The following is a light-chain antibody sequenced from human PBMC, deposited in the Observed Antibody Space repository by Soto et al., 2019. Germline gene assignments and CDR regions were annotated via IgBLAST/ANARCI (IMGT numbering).Light chain of an antibody. CDR1: QSISSY. Sequence: DIQMTQSPSSLSASVGYRVTITCRASQSISSYLNWYQQKPGKAPKLLIYAASSLQSGVPSRFSGSGSGTDFTLTISSLQPEDFATYYCQQSYSLWTFGQGTKVDIK. V-gene: IGKV1-39*01. CDR2: AAS. J-gene: IGKJ1*01. CDR3: QQSYSLWT.